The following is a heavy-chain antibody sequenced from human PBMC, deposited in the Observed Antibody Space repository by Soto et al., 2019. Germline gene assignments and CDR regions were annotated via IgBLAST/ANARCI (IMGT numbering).Heavy chain of an antibody. CDR2: INPNSGGT. D-gene: IGHD5-18*01. Sequence: ASVRSCKSSGSTFTGYYMHWVRQAPGQGLEWMGWINPNSGGTNYAQEFQGRVTMTRDTSISTAYMELSRLRSDDTAVYYCARDRYRSGYSYDADYWGQGTLVTVSS. V-gene: IGHV1-2*02. CDR1: GSTFTGYY. J-gene: IGHJ4*02. CDR3: ARDRYRSGYSYDADY.